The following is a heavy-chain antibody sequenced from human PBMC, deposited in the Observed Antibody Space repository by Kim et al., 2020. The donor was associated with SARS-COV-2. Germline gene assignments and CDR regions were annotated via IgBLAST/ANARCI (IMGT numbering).Heavy chain of an antibody. J-gene: IGHJ4*02. V-gene: IGHV3-33*05. CDR1: GFTFSSYG. D-gene: IGHD3-10*02. CDR3: ARDVRSCYFDS. CDR2: VSYDGTEE. Sequence: GGSLRLSCAASGFTFSSYGMHWVRQAPGKGLDWVAGVSYDGTEEYYPDSVKGRFTISRDNSKNTLSLQMNNLRLDDTAVYYCARDVRSCYFDSWGQGTLVTASS.